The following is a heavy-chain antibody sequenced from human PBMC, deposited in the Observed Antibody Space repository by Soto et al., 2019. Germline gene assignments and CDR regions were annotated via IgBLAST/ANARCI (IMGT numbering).Heavy chain of an antibody. CDR2: ISGSGGST. J-gene: IGHJ3*02. V-gene: IGHV3-23*01. Sequence: GGSLRLSGAASGFTFSSYAMSWVRQAPGKGLEWVSAISGSGGSTYYADSVKGRFTISRDNSKNTLYLQMNSLRAEDTAVYYCAKGWGGSYHNDAFDIWGQGTMVTVSS. CDR1: GFTFSSYA. D-gene: IGHD1-26*01. CDR3: AKGWGGSYHNDAFDI.